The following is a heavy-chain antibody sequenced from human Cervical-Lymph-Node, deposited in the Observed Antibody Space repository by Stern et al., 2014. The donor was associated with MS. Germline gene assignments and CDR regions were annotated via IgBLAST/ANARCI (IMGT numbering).Heavy chain of an antibody. V-gene: IGHV1-69*01. Sequence: QVQLVQSGAEVKKPGSSVKVSCKASGGTFNIYAYSWVRQAPGQGLEWMGGIIPMAGTHTYAPRLQGRVTITADASTGTAYMEVSNLRFEDTAVYFCARGDYDDGNGFYHYAMDVWGQGTTVTVSS. CDR1: GGTFNIYA. CDR2: IIPMAGTH. J-gene: IGHJ6*02. CDR3: ARGDYDDGNGFYHYAMDV. D-gene: IGHD3-22*01.